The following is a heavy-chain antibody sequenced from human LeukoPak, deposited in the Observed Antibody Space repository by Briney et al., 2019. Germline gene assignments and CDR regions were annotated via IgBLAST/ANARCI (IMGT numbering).Heavy chain of an antibody. Sequence: PSETLSLTCTVSGGSISSHYWSWIRQPPGKGLEWIGYIYYSGSTNYNPSLKSRVTISVDTSKNQFSLKLSSVTAADTAVYYCARLSPGTAASLDHWGQGTLVTVSS. CDR2: IYYSGST. CDR1: GGSISSHY. V-gene: IGHV4-59*11. CDR3: ARLSPGTAASLDH. J-gene: IGHJ4*02. D-gene: IGHD2-2*01.